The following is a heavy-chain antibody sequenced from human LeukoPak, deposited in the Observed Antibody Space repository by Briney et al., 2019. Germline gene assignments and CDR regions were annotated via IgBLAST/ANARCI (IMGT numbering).Heavy chain of an antibody. D-gene: IGHD3-10*01. CDR1: DDSITIYY. V-gene: IGHV4-59*01. CDR3: ARITMVRGVMDYYYMDV. J-gene: IGHJ6*03. CDR2: IDHTGST. Sequence: SETLSLTCTVSDDSITIYYWTWIRQPPGKGLEWIGYIDHTGSTNYNPSLNSRVTISRDTSKNHFSLELSSVTAADTAVYYCARITMVRGVMDYYYMDVWGKGTTVTVSS.